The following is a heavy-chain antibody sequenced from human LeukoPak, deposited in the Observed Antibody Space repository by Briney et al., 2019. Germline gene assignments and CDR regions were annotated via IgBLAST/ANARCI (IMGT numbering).Heavy chain of an antibody. D-gene: IGHD1-1*01. CDR3: ARANAGGLDY. CDR1: GGSFSGYY. Sequence: SETLSLTCAVYGGSFSGYYWSWIRKPPGKGLEWIGEINHSGSTNYNPSLKSRVTISVDTSKNQFSLKLSSVTAADTAVYYCARANAGGLDYWGQGTLVTVSS. CDR2: INHSGST. V-gene: IGHV4-34*01. J-gene: IGHJ4*02.